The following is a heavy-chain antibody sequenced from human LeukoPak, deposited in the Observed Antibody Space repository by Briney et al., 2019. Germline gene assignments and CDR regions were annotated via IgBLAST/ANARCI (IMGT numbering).Heavy chain of an antibody. D-gene: IGHD3-22*01. CDR1: GGTFSSYA. Sequence: ASVKVSCKASGGTFSSYAISWVRQAPGQGLEWMGVIIPIFGTANYAQKFQGRVTITTDESTSTAYMELSSLRSEDTAVYYCARDRGYYYDSSGEAFDIWGQGTMVTVSS. J-gene: IGHJ3*02. CDR2: IIPIFGTA. CDR3: ARDRGYYYDSSGEAFDI. V-gene: IGHV1-69*05.